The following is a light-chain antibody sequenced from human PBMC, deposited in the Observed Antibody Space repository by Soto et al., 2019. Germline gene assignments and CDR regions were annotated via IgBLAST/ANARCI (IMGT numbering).Light chain of an antibody. CDR1: QSITGDY. V-gene: IGKV3-20*01. CDR2: GAS. J-gene: IGKJ2*01. CDR3: HQYGGFPHT. Sequence: DIVLTQSPGTLSFSPGERATLSCSASQSITGDYLAWYQQKPGQAPRLLIYGASSRATGIPARFSGSGSGTDFTFIISRLEPEDFAMYYCHQYGGFPHTFGQGTKLETK.